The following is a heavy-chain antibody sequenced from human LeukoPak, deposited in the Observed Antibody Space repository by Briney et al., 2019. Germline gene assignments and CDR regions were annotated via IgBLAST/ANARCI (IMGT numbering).Heavy chain of an antibody. V-gene: IGHV3-21*01. Sequence: GGSLRLSCADSGFTFSSYSMNWVRQAPGKGLEWVSSISSSSSYIYYADSVKGRFTISRDNAKNSLYLQMNSLRAEDTAVYYCAREGYSSGWSWRFDYWGQGTLVTVSS. J-gene: IGHJ4*02. CDR2: ISSSSSYI. CDR1: GFTFSSYS. D-gene: IGHD6-19*01. CDR3: AREGYSSGWSWRFDY.